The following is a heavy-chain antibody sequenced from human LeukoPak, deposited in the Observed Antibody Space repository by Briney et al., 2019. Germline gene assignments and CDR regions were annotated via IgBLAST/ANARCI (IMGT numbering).Heavy chain of an antibody. Sequence: GGSLRLSCAASGFTFSDYYMSWIRQAPGKGLEWVSYISSSSSYTNYADSVKGRFTISRDNAKNSLYLQMSSLRAEDTAVYYCARLYYSIRGFDYWGQGTLVTVSS. V-gene: IGHV3-11*03. CDR3: ARLYYSIRGFDY. CDR1: GFTFSDYY. CDR2: ISSSSSYT. J-gene: IGHJ4*02. D-gene: IGHD3-10*01.